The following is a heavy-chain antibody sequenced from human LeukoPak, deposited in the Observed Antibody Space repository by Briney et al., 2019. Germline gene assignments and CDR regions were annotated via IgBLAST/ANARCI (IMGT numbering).Heavy chain of an antibody. CDR2: ISVRSNYI. J-gene: IGHJ4*02. V-gene: IGHV3-21*01. CDR1: GYTFSSFS. CDR3: VRLRRNSDTSGYYYYYDF. D-gene: IGHD3-22*01. Sequence: AGSLSLSCAASGYTFSSFSINWVRQAPGKGLEWVSSISVRSNYIYYADSVRGRFTISRDDARDSLYLQMNSLRAEDTAVYYCVRLRRNSDTSGYYYYYDFWGQGTLVTVSS.